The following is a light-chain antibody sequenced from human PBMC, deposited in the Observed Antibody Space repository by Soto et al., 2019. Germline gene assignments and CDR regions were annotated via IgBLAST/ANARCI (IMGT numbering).Light chain of an antibody. V-gene: IGKV3-20*01. J-gene: IGKJ1*01. CDR1: QSVNSN. Sequence: EIVLTQSPGTLSLSPGERATLSCRASQSVNSNLAWYQQRPGQRPRVLMYGASTRATGIPDRFSGSGSGTDFTLTISRLEPEDFAVYYCQQYGNSPRTFGQGTKVEIK. CDR2: GAS. CDR3: QQYGNSPRT.